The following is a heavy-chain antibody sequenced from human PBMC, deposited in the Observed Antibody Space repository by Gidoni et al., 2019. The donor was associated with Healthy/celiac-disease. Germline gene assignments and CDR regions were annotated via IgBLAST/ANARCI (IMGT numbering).Heavy chain of an antibody. CDR1: GGSLRSSRYY. CDR2: IYYSGST. J-gene: IGHJ5*02. D-gene: IGHD6-19*01. Sequence: QLQLQESGPGLVKPSETLSLPCPVSGGSLRSSRYYWGWIRQPPGKGLEWIGSIYYSGSTYYNPSLKSRVTISVDTSKNQFSLKLSSVTAADTAVYYCARELPDIAVAGKRNSVPNGLFDPWGQGTLVTVSS. CDR3: ARELPDIAVAGKRNSVPNGLFDP. V-gene: IGHV4-39*07.